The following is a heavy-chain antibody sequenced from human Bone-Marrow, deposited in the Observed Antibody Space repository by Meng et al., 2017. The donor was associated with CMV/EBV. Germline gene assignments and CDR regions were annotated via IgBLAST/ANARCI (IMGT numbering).Heavy chain of an antibody. Sequence: QVQLQQWGAGLLKASETVSLTCAVYGGSFSGSYWSWIRQTPGKGLEWIASIHYTGRADYSTSLKSRVTVSVDTSDSQLSLKLSSVTTADTAMYYCAERGGGYWGQGILVTVSS. D-gene: IGHD1-1*01. CDR1: GGSFSGSY. J-gene: IGHJ4*02. V-gene: IGHV4-34*11. CDR3: AERGGGY. CDR2: IHYTGRA.